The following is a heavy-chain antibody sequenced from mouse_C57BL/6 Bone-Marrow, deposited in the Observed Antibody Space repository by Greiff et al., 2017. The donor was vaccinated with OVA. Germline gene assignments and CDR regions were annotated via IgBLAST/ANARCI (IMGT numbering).Heavy chain of an antibody. CDR3: DRNEVLRSYYAMDY. V-gene: IGHV2-9-1*01. CDR2: IWTGGGT. D-gene: IGHD1-1*01. CDR1: GFSLTSYA. Sequence: VKVEESGPGLVAPSQSLSITCTVSGFSLTSYAISWVRQPPGKGLEWLGVIWTGGGTNYNSALKSRLSISKDNSKIQVFLKMNSLQTDDTARYYCDRNEVLRSYYAMDYWGQGTSVTVSS. J-gene: IGHJ4*01.